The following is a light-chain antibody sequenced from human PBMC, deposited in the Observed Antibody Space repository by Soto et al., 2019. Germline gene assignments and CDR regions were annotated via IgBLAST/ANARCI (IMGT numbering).Light chain of an antibody. J-gene: IGKJ5*01. CDR1: QSVRNN. CDR2: GAS. CDR3: QQYNKWPPIT. V-gene: IGKV3-15*01. Sequence: DIVLTQSPGTLSLSPGERATLSCRASQSVRNNYLAWYQQKPGQAPRLLIYGASSRATDIPSRFSGSGSGTEFTLTFSSLQSEDFAVYFCQQYNKWPPITFGQGTRLEIK.